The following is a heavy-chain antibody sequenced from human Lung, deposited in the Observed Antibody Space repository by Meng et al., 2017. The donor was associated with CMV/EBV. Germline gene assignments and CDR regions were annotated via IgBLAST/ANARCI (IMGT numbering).Heavy chain of an antibody. CDR2: ISGSGGST. D-gene: IGHD2-2*01. J-gene: IGHJ4*02. CDR1: GFTFSSYA. V-gene: IGHV3-23*01. CDR3: AKIGYDIVVVPAAPVY. Sequence: SXAASGFTFSSYAMSWVRQAPGKGLEWVSAISGSGGSTYYADSVKGRFTISRDNSKNTLYLQMNSLRAEDTAVYYCAKIGYDIVVVPAAPVYWGQGTLVTVSS.